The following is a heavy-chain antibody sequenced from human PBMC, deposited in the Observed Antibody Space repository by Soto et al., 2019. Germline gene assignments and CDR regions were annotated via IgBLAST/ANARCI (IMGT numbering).Heavy chain of an antibody. CDR3: ARPGNYGSGSYLYYFDY. J-gene: IGHJ4*02. D-gene: IGHD3-10*01. CDR2: IYYSGDT. CDR1: GGSIISGDYY. Sequence: TSETLSLTCTVSGGSIISGDYYWSWIRQPPGKGLEWIGYIYYSGDTPYNPSLKSRVTISIDTSKNQFSLKLSSVTAADTAVYYCARPGNYGSGSYLYYFDYWGQGILVTVSS. V-gene: IGHV4-30-4*08.